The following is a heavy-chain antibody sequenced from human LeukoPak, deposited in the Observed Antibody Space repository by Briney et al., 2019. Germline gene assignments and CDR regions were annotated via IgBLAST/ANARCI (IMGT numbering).Heavy chain of an antibody. J-gene: IGHJ5*02. CDR2: ISGSGGST. V-gene: IGHV3-23*01. CDR1: GFTFSSYA. Sequence: GGSLRLSCAASGFTFSSYAMSWVRQAPGKGLEWVSAISGSGGSTYYADSVKGRFTISRDNSKNTLYLQMNSLRAEDTAVYYCAREVSLLGIAAAYNWFDPWGQGTLVTVSS. D-gene: IGHD6-13*01. CDR3: AREVSLLGIAAAYNWFDP.